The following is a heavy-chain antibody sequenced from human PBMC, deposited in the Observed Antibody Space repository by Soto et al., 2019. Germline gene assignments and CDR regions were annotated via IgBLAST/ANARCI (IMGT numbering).Heavy chain of an antibody. CDR3: ARILTEWTGTPPYYYYYFGMDV. CDR1: GFSLSTSGMC. V-gene: IGHV2-70*01. Sequence: SGPTLVNPTQTLTLTCTFSGFSLSTSGMCVSWIRQPPGKALEWLALIDWDDDKYYSTSLKTRLTISKDTSKNQGVLTMTNTDPVDTATYYCARILTEWTGTPPYYYYYFGMDVWGQGTPVTVSS. J-gene: IGHJ6*02. D-gene: IGHD1-7*01. CDR2: IDWDDDK.